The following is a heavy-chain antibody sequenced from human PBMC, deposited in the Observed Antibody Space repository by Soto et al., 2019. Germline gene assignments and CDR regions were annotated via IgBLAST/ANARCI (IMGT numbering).Heavy chain of an antibody. CDR1: GFFFEDYA. CDR2: LSWNSGNI. CDR3: AKDMRSSQGGSYAAEL. D-gene: IGHD3-10*01. Sequence: EVQLVESGGGLVQPGRSLRLSCAASGFFFEDYAMHWVRQAPGKGLEWVSALSWNSGNIGYADSVKGRFTISRDNAKNSLYLQMNSLRNEDTAFYFCAKDMRSSQGGSYAAELWGQGTLVTVSS. V-gene: IGHV3-9*01. J-gene: IGHJ4*02.